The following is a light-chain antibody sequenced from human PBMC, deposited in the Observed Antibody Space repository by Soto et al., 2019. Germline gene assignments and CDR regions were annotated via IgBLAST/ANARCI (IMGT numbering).Light chain of an antibody. CDR3: HQYASSFGT. J-gene: IGKJ1*01. CDR1: QSISSY. Sequence: DIQMTQSPSSLSASVGDRVTITCRASQSISSYLNWYQQKPGKAPKLLIYAASSLQSGVPSRFSGSGSGTDFTLTISSLQPEDFALYYCHQYASSFGTFXQGT. V-gene: IGKV1-39*01. CDR2: AAS.